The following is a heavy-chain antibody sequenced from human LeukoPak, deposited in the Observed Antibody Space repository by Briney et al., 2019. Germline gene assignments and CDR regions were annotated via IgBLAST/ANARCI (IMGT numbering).Heavy chain of an antibody. Sequence: KTGGSLRLSCAASGFTFSSYSMNWVRQAPGKVLEWVSSISSSSSYIYYADSVKGRFTISRDNAKNSLYLQMNSLRAEDTAVYYCSVSGYSYGTYYYMDVWGKGTTVTVSS. V-gene: IGHV3-21*01. CDR2: ISSSSSYI. CDR3: SVSGYSYGTYYYMDV. J-gene: IGHJ6*03. CDR1: GFTFSSYS. D-gene: IGHD5-18*01.